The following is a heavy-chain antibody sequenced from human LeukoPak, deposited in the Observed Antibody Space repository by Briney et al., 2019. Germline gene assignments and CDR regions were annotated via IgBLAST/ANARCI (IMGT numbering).Heavy chain of an antibody. V-gene: IGHV3-21*01. CDR2: ISSSSSYI. D-gene: IGHD3-22*01. CDR3: ASVKDGYYYDSSGYHYVY. CDR1: GFTFSSYS. Sequence: PGRSLRLSCAASGFTFSSYSMNWVRQAPGKGLEWVSSISSSSSYIYYADSVKGRFTISRDNAKNSLYLQMNSLRAEDTAVYYCASVKDGYYYDSSGYHYVYWGQGTLVTVSS. J-gene: IGHJ4*02.